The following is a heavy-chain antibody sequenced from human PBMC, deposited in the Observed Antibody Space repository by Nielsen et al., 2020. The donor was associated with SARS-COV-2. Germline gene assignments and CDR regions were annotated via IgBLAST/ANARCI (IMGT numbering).Heavy chain of an antibody. CDR2: ISYDGSNK. J-gene: IGHJ4*02. CDR1: GFTFSSYG. D-gene: IGHD4-23*01. Sequence: GESLKISCAASGFTFSSYGMHWVRQAPGKGLEWVAVISYDGSNKYYADSVKGRFTISRDNSKNTVYLQMNSLRTEDTAVYYCAAAPSGDYGGYWGQGTLVTVSS. V-gene: IGHV3-33*05. CDR3: AAAPSGDYGGY.